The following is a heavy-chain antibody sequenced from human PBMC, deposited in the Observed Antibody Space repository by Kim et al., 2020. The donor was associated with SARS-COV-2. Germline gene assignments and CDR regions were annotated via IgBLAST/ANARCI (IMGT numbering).Heavy chain of an antibody. Sequence: GGSLRLSCGASGFNLNGYGMHWVRQAPGKGLEWVALMWSDGSNQEYADSVKGRFTISRDESKNTLFLQMNSLRDEDTALYYCARDGYSNPFDYHAMDVWGHGTKVTVSS. CDR3: ARDGYSNPFDYHAMDV. J-gene: IGHJ6*02. V-gene: IGHV3-33*01. D-gene: IGHD5-12*01. CDR1: GFNLNGYG. CDR2: MWSDGSNQ.